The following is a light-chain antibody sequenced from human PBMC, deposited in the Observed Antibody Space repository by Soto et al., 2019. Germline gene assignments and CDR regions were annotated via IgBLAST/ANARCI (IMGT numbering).Light chain of an antibody. J-gene: IGKJ4*01. CDR3: QQRSSWPLT. Sequence: ETVLTQSPATLSLSPGERAILSCRASQSVSTYLAWYQQKPGQAPRLLISDASNRATGIPARFSGSGSGTDFTLTSSILEPEDFAVYYCQQRSSWPLTFGGGTKVEIK. V-gene: IGKV3-11*01. CDR2: DAS. CDR1: QSVSTY.